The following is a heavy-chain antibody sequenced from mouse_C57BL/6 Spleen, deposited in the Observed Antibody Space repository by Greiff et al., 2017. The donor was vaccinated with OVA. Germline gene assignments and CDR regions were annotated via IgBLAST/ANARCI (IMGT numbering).Heavy chain of an antibody. CDR2: IYPGDGDT. CDR3: ASYYDGSSHVRLYYAMDY. V-gene: IGHV1-82*01. CDR1: GYAFSSSW. D-gene: IGHD1-1*01. Sequence: VKLQESGPELVKPGASVKISCKASGYAFSSSWMNWVKQRPGKGLEWIGRIYPGDGDTNYNGKFKGKATLTADKSSSTAYMQLSSLTSEDSAVYFCASYYDGSSHVRLYYAMDYWGQGTSVTVSS. J-gene: IGHJ4*01.